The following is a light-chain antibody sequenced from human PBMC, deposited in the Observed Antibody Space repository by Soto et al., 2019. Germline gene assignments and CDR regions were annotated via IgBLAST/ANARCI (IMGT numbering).Light chain of an antibody. CDR1: QSVSSN. J-gene: IGKJ2*01. CDR2: VAS. V-gene: IGKV3-15*01. CDR3: QQYNNWPPT. Sequence: EIVMTPSPATLSVSPGERATLSCGASQSVSSNLAWYQQKPGQAPRLLIYVASTRATGIPARFSGSGSGTELTLTISSLQSEDYAVYYCQQYNNWPPTFGQGTKLEIK.